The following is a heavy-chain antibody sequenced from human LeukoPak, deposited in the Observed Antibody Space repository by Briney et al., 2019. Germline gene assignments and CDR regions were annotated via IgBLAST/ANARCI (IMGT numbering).Heavy chain of an antibody. D-gene: IGHD3-22*01. CDR3: ANSQDSSGYYYVSYYFDY. Sequence: GGSLRLSCAASGFTFSSYAMSWVRQAPGKGLEWVSAISGSGGSTYYADSVKGRFTISRDNSKNTLYLQMNSLRAEVTAVYYCANSQDSSGYYYVSYYFDYWGQGTLVTVSS. CDR2: ISGSGGST. J-gene: IGHJ4*02. V-gene: IGHV3-23*01. CDR1: GFTFSSYA.